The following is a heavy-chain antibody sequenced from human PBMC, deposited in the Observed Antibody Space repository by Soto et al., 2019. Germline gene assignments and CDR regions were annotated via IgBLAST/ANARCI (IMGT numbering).Heavy chain of an antibody. CDR2: ISSSSSYI. J-gene: IGHJ6*03. D-gene: IGHD2-2*01. Sequence: GGSLRLSCAASGFTFSSYSMNWVRQAPGKGLEWVSSISSSSSYIYYADSVKGRFTISRDNAKNSLYLQMNSLRAEDTAVYYCARTGPVDCSSTSCYLGDYYYMDVWGKGTTVTVSS. CDR1: GFTFSSYS. V-gene: IGHV3-21*01. CDR3: ARTGPVDCSSTSCYLGDYYYMDV.